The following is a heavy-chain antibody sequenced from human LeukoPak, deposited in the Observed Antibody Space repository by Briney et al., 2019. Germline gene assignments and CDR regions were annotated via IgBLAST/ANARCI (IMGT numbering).Heavy chain of an antibody. J-gene: IGHJ6*03. Sequence: SETLSLXCTVSGGSISSYYWSWIRQPAGKGLEWIGRIYTSGSTNYNPSLKSRVTMSVDTSKNQFSLKLSSVTAADTAVYYCATNRVALYYYMDVWGKGTTVTVSS. V-gene: IGHV4-4*07. CDR2: IYTSGST. CDR1: GGSISSYY. D-gene: IGHD7-27*01. CDR3: ATNRVALYYYMDV.